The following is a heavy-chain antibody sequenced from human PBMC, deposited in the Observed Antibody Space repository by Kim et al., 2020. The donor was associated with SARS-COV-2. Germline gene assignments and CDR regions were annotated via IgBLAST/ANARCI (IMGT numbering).Heavy chain of an antibody. J-gene: IGHJ4*02. V-gene: IGHV3-30*04. CDR2: ISYDGSNK. CDR3: ARQPITIAAAGTFDY. Sequence: GGSLRLSCAASGFTFSSYAMHWVRQAPGKGLEWVAVISYDGSNKYYADSVKGRFTISRDNSKNTLYLQMNSLRAEDTAVYYCARQPITIAAAGTFDYWGQGTLVTVSS. D-gene: IGHD6-13*01. CDR1: GFTFSSYA.